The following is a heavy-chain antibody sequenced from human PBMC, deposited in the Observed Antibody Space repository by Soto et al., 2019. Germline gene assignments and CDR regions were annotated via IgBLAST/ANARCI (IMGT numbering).Heavy chain of an antibody. CDR2: MNPNRGNT. CDR3: ARGSNGDYAFY. J-gene: IGHJ4*02. D-gene: IGHD4-17*01. Sequence: ASVKVSCKASGYTFTSYDINWVRLATGQGLEWMGWMNPNRGNTGYAQKFQGRVTMTRNTSISTAYMELSSLRSEDTAVYYFARGSNGDYAFYWGQGTLVTVSS. CDR1: GYTFTSYD. V-gene: IGHV1-8*01.